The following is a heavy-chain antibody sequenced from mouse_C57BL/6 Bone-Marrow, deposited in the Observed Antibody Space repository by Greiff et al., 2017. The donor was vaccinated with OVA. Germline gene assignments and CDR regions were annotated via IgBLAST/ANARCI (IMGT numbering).Heavy chain of an antibody. J-gene: IGHJ1*03. CDR3: ARNMRIYYGTRGYFDV. CDR2: IWSGGST. D-gene: IGHD1-1*01. CDR1: GFSLTSYG. Sequence: QVQLQQSGPGLVQPSQSLSITCTVSGFSLTSYGVHWVRQSPGKGLEWLGVIWSGGSTDYNAAFISRLSISKDNSKSQVFFKMNSLQADDTAIYYCARNMRIYYGTRGYFDVWGTGTTVTVSS. V-gene: IGHV2-2*01.